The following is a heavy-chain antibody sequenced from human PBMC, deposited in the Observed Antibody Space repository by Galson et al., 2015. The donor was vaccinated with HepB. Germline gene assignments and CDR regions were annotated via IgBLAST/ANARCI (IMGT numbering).Heavy chain of an antibody. CDR3: ANLGIMAPKKYSSGWYNY. D-gene: IGHD6-19*01. CDR1: GFTFSSYG. V-gene: IGHV3-30*18. J-gene: IGHJ4*02. CDR2: ISYDGSNK. Sequence: SLRLSCAASGFTFSSYGMHWVRQAPGKGLEWVAVISYDGSNKYYADSVKGRFTISRDNSKNTLYLQMNSLIAEDTAVYYCANLGIMAPKKYSSGWYNYWGQGTLVTVSA.